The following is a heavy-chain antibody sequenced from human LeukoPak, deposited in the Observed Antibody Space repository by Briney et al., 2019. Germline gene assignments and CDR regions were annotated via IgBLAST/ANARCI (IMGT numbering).Heavy chain of an antibody. CDR2: INSDGSTT. CDR1: GFTFSSYW. CDR3: SRDTADDAFDI. J-gene: IGHJ3*02. Sequence: PGGSLILSCAASGFTFSSYWMHWVRQAPGKGLVWVSRINSDGSTTSYADSVKGRFTISRDNAKNTLYLQMNSLRAEDTAVYYCSRDTADDAFDIWGQGTMVTVSS. V-gene: IGHV3-74*01.